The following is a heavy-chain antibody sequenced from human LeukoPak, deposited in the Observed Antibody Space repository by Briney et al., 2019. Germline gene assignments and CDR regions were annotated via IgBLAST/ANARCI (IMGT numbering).Heavy chain of an antibody. Sequence: PGGSLRLSCAASGFTFSSYDMNWVRQAPGKGLEWVSYITTIGSTKYYADSVKGRFTISRDNAKNSLYLQMNSLRAEDTAVYYCARDAGYGSGSYHDYYYGKDVWGRGTTVIVSS. D-gene: IGHD3-10*01. CDR2: ITTIGSTK. CDR1: GFTFSSYD. V-gene: IGHV3-48*01. J-gene: IGHJ6*02. CDR3: ARDAGYGSGSYHDYYYGKDV.